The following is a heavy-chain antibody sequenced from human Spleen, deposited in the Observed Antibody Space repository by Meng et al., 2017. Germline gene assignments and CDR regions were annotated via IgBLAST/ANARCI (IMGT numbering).Heavy chain of an antibody. D-gene: IGHD4-17*01. CDR1: GGSFSDYY. J-gene: IGHJ5*02. Sequence: SETLSLTCVVSGGSFSDYYWSWIRQPPGKGLEWIGEINHSGSTNYNPSLKSRVTISVDTSKNQFSLKLSSVTAADTAVYYCALTTVTTNWFDPWGQGTLVTVSS. CDR3: ALTTVTTNWFDP. V-gene: IGHV4-34*01. CDR2: INHSGST.